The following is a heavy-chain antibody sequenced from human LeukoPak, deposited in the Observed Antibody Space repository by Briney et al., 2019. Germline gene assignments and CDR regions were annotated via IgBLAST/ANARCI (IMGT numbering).Heavy chain of an antibody. D-gene: IGHD3-22*01. CDR2: ISSDGSIT. Sequence: GGSLRLSCAASGFTFNICWMHWVRQAPGKGLVWVSLISSDGSITSYADSVKGRFTISRDNAKNTVYLQMNSLRVEDTAVYYCARRVGSSESSYYFDYWGQGTLVTVSS. CDR1: GFTFNICW. CDR3: ARRVGSSESSYYFDY. J-gene: IGHJ4*02. V-gene: IGHV3-74*01.